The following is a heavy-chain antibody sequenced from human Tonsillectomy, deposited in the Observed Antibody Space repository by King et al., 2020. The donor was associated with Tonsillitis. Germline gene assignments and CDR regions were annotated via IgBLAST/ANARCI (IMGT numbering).Heavy chain of an antibody. D-gene: IGHD6-13*01. CDR2: ISYDGNNK. CDR3: ATGSGWEQQPDIGEYFHH. V-gene: IGHV3-30*04. Sequence: VQLVESGGGVVQPGGSLRLSCAASGFTFSNYAMHWVRQAPGKGLEWVAVISYDGNNKYYADSVKGRFTISRDNSKNTLYLQMISLRAEDTAVYYCATGSGWEQQPDIGEYFHHWGQGTLVTVSS. CDR1: GFTFSNYA. J-gene: IGHJ1*01.